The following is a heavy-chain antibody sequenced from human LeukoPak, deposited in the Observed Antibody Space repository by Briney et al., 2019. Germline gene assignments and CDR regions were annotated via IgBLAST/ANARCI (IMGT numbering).Heavy chain of an antibody. Sequence: SETLSLTCTVSGYSISSGYYWGWIRQPPGKGLEWIGSIYHSGSTYYNPSLKSRVTISVDTSKNQFSLRLSSVTAADTAVYYCTRERSSQSSWFDPWGQGTLVTVSS. V-gene: IGHV4-38-2*02. CDR2: IYHSGST. CDR1: GYSISSGYY. D-gene: IGHD4-17*01. J-gene: IGHJ5*02. CDR3: TRERSSQSSWFDP.